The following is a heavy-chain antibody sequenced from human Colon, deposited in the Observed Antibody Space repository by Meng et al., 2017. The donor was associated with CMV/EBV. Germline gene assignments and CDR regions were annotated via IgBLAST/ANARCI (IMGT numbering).Heavy chain of an antibody. Sequence: SETLSPTCTVSGGSISSSSYYWGWIRQPPGKGLEWIGSIYYSGTTYYNPSLKSRVTISVDTSKNQFSLKLSSVTAADTAVYYCAREQANYYGSGWYTWFDPWGQGTLVTVSS. J-gene: IGHJ5*02. CDR2: IYYSGTT. CDR1: GGSISSSSYY. CDR3: AREQANYYGSGWYTWFDP. D-gene: IGHD3-10*01. V-gene: IGHV4-39*07.